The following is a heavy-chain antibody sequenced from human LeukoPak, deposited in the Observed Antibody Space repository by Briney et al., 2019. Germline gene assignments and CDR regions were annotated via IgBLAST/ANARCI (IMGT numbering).Heavy chain of an antibody. Sequence: SETLSLTCTVSGGSIRDYYWSWIRQPPGKGLEWIGYIHYSGSTNYNPSLKSRITISIDTSKNQFSLKLSSVTAADTAVYYCASAEPRGIIWYPYWGQGTLVIVSS. CDR1: GGSIRDYY. D-gene: IGHD6-13*01. CDR3: ASAEPRGIIWYPY. J-gene: IGHJ4*02. V-gene: IGHV4-59*12. CDR2: IHYSGST.